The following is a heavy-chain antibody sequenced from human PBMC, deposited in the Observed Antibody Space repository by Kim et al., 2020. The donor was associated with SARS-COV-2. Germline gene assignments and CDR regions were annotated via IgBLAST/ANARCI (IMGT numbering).Heavy chain of an antibody. Sequence: GGSLRLSCAASGFTFSSYSMNWVRQAPGKGLEWVSSISSSSSYIYYADSVKGRFTISRDNAKNSLYLQMNSLRAEDTAVYYCARRWKGGSYPNRIYWYFDLWGRGTLVTVSS. CDR1: GFTFSSYS. V-gene: IGHV3-21*01. CDR2: ISSSSSYI. J-gene: IGHJ2*01. CDR3: ARRWKGGSYPNRIYWYFDL. D-gene: IGHD1-26*01.